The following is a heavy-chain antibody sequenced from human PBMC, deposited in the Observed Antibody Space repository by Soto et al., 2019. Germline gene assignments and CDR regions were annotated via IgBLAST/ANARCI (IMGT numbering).Heavy chain of an antibody. V-gene: IGHV3-9*01. CDR3: AKASSSSWTAGWFDP. D-gene: IGHD6-13*01. Sequence: GGSLRLSCAASGFTFGDYAMHWVRQAPGKGLEWVSGISWNSCSIGYADSVKGRFTISRDNAKNSLYLQMNSLRAEDTALYYCAKASSSSWTAGWFDPWGQGTLVTVSS. CDR2: ISWNSCSI. CDR1: GFTFGDYA. J-gene: IGHJ5*02.